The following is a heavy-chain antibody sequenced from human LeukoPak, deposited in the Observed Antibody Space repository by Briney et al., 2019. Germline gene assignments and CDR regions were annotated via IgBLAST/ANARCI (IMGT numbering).Heavy chain of an antibody. CDR3: ARGFYGSGSTPDY. CDR1: GYTFTSYA. Sequence: ASVKVSCKASGYTFTSYAMHWVRQASGQGLEWMGWMNPNSGNTGYALEFQGRVTMTRNTSISTAYMELSSLRSEDTAVYYCARGFYGSGSTPDYWGQGTLVTVSS. J-gene: IGHJ4*02. CDR2: MNPNSGNT. V-gene: IGHV1-8*02. D-gene: IGHD3-10*01.